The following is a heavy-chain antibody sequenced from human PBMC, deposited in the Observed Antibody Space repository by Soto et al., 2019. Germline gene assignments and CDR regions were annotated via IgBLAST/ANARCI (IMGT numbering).Heavy chain of an antibody. D-gene: IGHD3-9*01. CDR2: IYHSGST. V-gene: IGHV4-4*02. CDR1: GGSIISSNW. Sequence: ETLSLTCAVSGGSIISSNWWNWVRQPPGKGLEWIGEIYHSGSTYYKPSLKSRVAMSVDTSKNQFSLKLTSATAADTAVYYCARRDWSGSTSHFYFDYWGQGVLVTVSS. CDR3: ARRDWSGSTSHFYFDY. J-gene: IGHJ4*02.